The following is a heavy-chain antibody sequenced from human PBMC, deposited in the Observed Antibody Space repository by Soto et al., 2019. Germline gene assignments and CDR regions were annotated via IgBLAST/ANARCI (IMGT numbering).Heavy chain of an antibody. CDR2: IIPVFRTA. Sequence: RAAVKVSCKASEGTFSSYAISWVRQAPGQGLEWMGRIIPVFRTANYAQRFQDRVTITADDSTSTAFMELSSLKSEDTAVYYCARGLVVVPAAEINFDYWGQGTPVTVSS. CDR1: EGTFSSYA. D-gene: IGHD2-2*01. CDR3: ARGLVVVPAAEINFDY. V-gene: IGHV1-69*13. J-gene: IGHJ4*02.